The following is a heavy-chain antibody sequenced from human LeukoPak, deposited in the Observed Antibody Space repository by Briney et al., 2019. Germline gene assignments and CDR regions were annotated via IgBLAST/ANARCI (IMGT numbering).Heavy chain of an antibody. V-gene: IGHV3-20*04. Sequence: GGSLRLSRAASGFTFDDYGMSWVRQAPGKGLEWAPGINWIGGSTGYADSVKGRFTISRDNAKNSLYLQMNSLRAEDTALYYCARDRYYGSGSYYNGGWFDPWGQETLVTVSS. J-gene: IGHJ5*02. CDR1: GFTFDDYG. CDR3: ARDRYYGSGSYYNGGWFDP. D-gene: IGHD3-10*01. CDR2: INWIGGST.